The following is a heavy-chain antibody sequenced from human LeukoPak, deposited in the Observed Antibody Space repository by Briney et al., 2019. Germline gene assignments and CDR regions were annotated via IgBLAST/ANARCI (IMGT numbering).Heavy chain of an antibody. J-gene: IGHJ4*02. V-gene: IGHV3-20*04. CDR3: VRTHSSGYYYFDS. Sequence: RPGGSLRLSCAGSGVSFSNSWMHWVRHAPGKGLEWVSGINWNGGSTGYADSVKGRFTISRDNAKNSLYLQMNSLRAEDTAVYYCVRTHSSGYYYFDSWGQGTLVTVSS. CDR1: GVSFSNSW. D-gene: IGHD3-22*01. CDR2: INWNGGST.